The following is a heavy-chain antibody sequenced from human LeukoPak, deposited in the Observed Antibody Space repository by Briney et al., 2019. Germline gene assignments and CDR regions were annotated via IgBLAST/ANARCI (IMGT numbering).Heavy chain of an antibody. Sequence: ASVKVSCKSSGYTFTSYYMHWVRPAPGQGREGMGIINPSGGSTSYAQKFQGRVTMTRDTSKSTVYMELSSLRSEDTAVYYCARDRIVRWAQTYYYYGMDVWGQGTTVTVSS. CDR1: GYTFTSYY. CDR2: INPSGGST. V-gene: IGHV1-46*01. J-gene: IGHJ6*02. CDR3: ARDRIVRWAQTYYYYGMDV. D-gene: IGHD4-23*01.